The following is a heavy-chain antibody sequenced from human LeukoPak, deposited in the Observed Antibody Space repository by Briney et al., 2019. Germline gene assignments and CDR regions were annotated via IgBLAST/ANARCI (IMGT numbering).Heavy chain of an antibody. D-gene: IGHD3-22*01. V-gene: IGHV1-2*02. Sequence: ASVKVSCKASGYTFTGYYMHWVRQAPGQGLEWMGWINPNSGGTNYAQKFQGRVTMTRDTSISTAYMELSRLRSDDTAVYYCARGYYYDSSGYPAENWFDPWGQGTLVTVSS. CDR1: GYTFTGYY. CDR2: INPNSGGT. J-gene: IGHJ5*02. CDR3: ARGYYYDSSGYPAENWFDP.